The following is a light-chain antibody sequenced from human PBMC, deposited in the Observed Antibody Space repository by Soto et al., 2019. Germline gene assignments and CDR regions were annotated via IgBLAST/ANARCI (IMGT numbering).Light chain of an antibody. J-gene: IGKJ5*01. CDR1: QSVSSY. Sequence: EIVLTQSPATLSLSPGERATLSRRASQSVSSYLAWYQQKPGQAPRLLIYDASNRATGIPARFSGSGSGTDFTLTISSLEPEDFAVYYCQQRSNWPLITFGQGTRLE. V-gene: IGKV3-11*01. CDR2: DAS. CDR3: QQRSNWPLIT.